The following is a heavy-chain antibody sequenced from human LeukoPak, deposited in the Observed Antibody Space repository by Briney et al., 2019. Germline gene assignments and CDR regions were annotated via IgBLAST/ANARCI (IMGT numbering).Heavy chain of an antibody. CDR3: ARGSDSSGYWAFDI. CDR1: GFTFSSYS. CDR2: ISSSSSYV. D-gene: IGHD3-22*01. Sequence: GRSLRLSCAASGFTFSSYSMNWVRQAPGKGLEWVSSISSSSSYVYYADSVKGRFTISRDNAKNSLYLQMNSLRAEDTAVYYCARGSDSSGYWAFDIWGQGTLVTVSS. J-gene: IGHJ4*02. V-gene: IGHV3-21*01.